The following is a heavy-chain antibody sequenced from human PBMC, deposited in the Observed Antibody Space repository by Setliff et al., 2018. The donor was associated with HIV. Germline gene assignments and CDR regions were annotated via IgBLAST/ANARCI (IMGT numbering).Heavy chain of an antibody. J-gene: IGHJ4*02. CDR1: GFSFSNSA. CDR3: TKVGYCSSASCYASDY. Sequence: GGSLRLSCAASGFSFSNSAMHWVRQASGKGLEWVGRIRTKANSYATAYGAAVKGRFTISRDDSKNTAYLQMNSLKTEGTAVYYCTKVGYCSSASCYASDYWGQGTLVTVSS. CDR2: IRTKANSYAT. V-gene: IGHV3-73*01. D-gene: IGHD2-2*01.